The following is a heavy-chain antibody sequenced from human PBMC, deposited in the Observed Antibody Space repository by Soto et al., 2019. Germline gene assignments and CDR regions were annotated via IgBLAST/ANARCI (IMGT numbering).Heavy chain of an antibody. D-gene: IGHD4-17*01. Sequence: PGRSLRLSCAASGFTFSSYAMSWVRQAPGKGLEWVSVIYSGGSTYYADSVKGRFTISRDNSKNTLHLQMNSLRAEDTAVYYCATTVFDYWGQGTLVTVSS. CDR3: ATTVFDY. CDR2: IYSGGST. CDR1: GFTFSSYA. J-gene: IGHJ4*02. V-gene: IGHV3-66*01.